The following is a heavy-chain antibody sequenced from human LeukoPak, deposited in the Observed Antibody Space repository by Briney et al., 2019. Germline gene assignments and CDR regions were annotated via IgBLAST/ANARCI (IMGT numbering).Heavy chain of an antibody. CDR2: IIPMLNKA. CDR3: ARCSSGGRFFDF. Sequence: SVKVSCKASGGTFSGYVISWVRQAPGQGLEWMGGIIPMLNKANYAQKFQGRVTVTTDESTSTANMELRSLRSEDTAIYYCARCSSGGRFFDFWAQGTLVTVSS. D-gene: IGHD3-10*02. V-gene: IGHV1-69*05. J-gene: IGHJ4*02. CDR1: GGTFSGYV.